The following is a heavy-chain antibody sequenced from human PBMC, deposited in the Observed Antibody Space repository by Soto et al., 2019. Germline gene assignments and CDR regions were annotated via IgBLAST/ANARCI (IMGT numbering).Heavy chain of an antibody. CDR1: GGSFSGYY. Sequence: QVQLQQWGAGLLKPSETLSLTCAVYGGSFSGYYWSWIRQPPGKGLEWIGEINHSGSTNYNPSLKSRVTISVDTSKNQFSLKLSAVTAADTAVYYCARVGPSYGMDVWGQGTTVTVSS. CDR3: ARVGPSYGMDV. CDR2: INHSGST. V-gene: IGHV4-34*01. J-gene: IGHJ6*02.